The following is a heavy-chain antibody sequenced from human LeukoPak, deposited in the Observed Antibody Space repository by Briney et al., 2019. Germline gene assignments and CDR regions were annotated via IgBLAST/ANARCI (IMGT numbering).Heavy chain of an antibody. V-gene: IGHV3-53*01. Sequence: GGSLTLSCAASGFSVSNNYMSWVRQAPGKGVEWVSVIYSGGTTYYADSVKGRFAISRDYSRNTVYLQMNSLRAEDTAVYYCVRESGFGELFPYAFDIWGQGTVVTVSS. CDR3: VRESGFGELFPYAFDI. J-gene: IGHJ3*02. D-gene: IGHD3-10*01. CDR1: GFSVSNNY. CDR2: IYSGGTT.